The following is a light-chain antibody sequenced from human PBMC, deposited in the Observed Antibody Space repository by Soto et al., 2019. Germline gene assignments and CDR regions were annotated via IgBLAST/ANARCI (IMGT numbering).Light chain of an antibody. J-gene: IGLJ2*01. Sequence: QSVLTQPPSVSGAPGQRVTISCTGSSSNIGAGYDVHWYQQLPGTAPKLLIYGNTNRPSGVPDRFSGSKSGTSASLAITGLQAEDEADYSCRSYDSSLSALFGGGTKLTVL. CDR2: GNT. CDR1: SSNIGAGYD. V-gene: IGLV1-40*01. CDR3: RSYDSSLSAL.